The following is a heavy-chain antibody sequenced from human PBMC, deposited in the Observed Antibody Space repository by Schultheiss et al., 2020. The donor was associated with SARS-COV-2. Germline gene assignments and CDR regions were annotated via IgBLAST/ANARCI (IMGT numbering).Heavy chain of an antibody. Sequence: GGSLRLSCAASGFTFSSSWMHWVRQAPGKGLVWVSAIGTAGDTYYPGSVKGRFTISRENAKNSLYLQMNSLRAGDTAVYYCARGGGYDGMDVWGQGTTVTVSS. CDR3: ARGGGYDGMDV. CDR2: IGTAGDT. V-gene: IGHV3-13*01. CDR1: GFTFSSSW. J-gene: IGHJ6*02. D-gene: IGHD3-22*01.